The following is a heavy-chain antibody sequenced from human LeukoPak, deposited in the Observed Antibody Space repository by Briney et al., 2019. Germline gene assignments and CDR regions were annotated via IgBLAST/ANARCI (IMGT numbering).Heavy chain of an antibody. CDR2: INHSGST. CDR1: GGSFSGYY. D-gene: IGHD1-14*01. V-gene: IGHV4-34*01. CDR3: ARRNRYYHYMDV. J-gene: IGHJ6*03. Sequence: SETLSLTCAVYGGSFSGYYWSWIRQPPGKGLEWIGEINHSGSTNYNPSLKSRITISVDTSKNQFSLKLSSVTAADTAVYYCARRNRYYHYMDVWGKGTTATVSS.